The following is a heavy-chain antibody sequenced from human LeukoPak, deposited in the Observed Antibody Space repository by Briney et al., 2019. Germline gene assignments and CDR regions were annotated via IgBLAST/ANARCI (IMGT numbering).Heavy chain of an antibody. Sequence: GGSLRLSCAASGFTFSSYSMNWVRQAPGKGPEWVSYISSSSGNIYYADSVKGRFTISRDNAKNSLYLQLNSLRAEDTAVYYCARDGRGGYNFIGFSLDYWGQGTLVTVSS. D-gene: IGHD5-24*01. V-gene: IGHV3-48*01. CDR3: ARDGRGGYNFIGFSLDY. CDR1: GFTFSSYS. CDR2: ISSSSGNI. J-gene: IGHJ4*02.